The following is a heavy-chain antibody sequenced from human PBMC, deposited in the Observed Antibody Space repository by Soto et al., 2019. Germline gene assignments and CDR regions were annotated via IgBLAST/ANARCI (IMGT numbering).Heavy chain of an antibody. D-gene: IGHD2-2*01. CDR2: IAYGGRT. J-gene: IGHJ6*02. V-gene: IGHV4-31*03. Sequence: QVQLQESGPGLVKPSQTLSLTCTVSGGSISSGGYYWRWTRQPPGKGLEWLGYIAYGGRTYYNPSLKSRVTILVDTSTNQFSRKLSSVTAADTAVYYCARGAVVPAAMRGYYYYYGMDVWGQGTTVTVSS. CDR1: GGSISSGGYY. CDR3: ARGAVVPAAMRGYYYYYGMDV.